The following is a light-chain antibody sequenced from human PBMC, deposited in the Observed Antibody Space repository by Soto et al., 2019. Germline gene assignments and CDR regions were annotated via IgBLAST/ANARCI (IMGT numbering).Light chain of an antibody. CDR2: DTS. Sequence: EIVLTQSPGTLSLSPGERATLSCRASQSVRGTSLAWYQQKPGQAPSLLLYDTSKRATGTPGRFTGSGSGTDFTLTISSLEPEDFAVYYCQQYGGSYTFGQGTKLEIK. J-gene: IGKJ2*01. V-gene: IGKV3-20*01. CDR3: QQYGGSYT. CDR1: QSVRGTS.